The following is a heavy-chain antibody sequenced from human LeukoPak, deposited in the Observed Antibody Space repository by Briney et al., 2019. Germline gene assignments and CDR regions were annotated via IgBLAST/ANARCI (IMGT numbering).Heavy chain of an antibody. D-gene: IGHD3-16*01. Sequence: SEPLTLTCTVSGGSISSYYWSWIRQPPGKGLEWIGYIYYSGSTNYNPSLKSRVTISVDTSKNQFSLKLSSVTAADTAVYYCARKIGGSSDYWGQGTLVTVSS. CDR1: GGSISSYY. CDR2: IYYSGST. CDR3: ARKIGGSSDY. V-gene: IGHV4-59*08. J-gene: IGHJ4*02.